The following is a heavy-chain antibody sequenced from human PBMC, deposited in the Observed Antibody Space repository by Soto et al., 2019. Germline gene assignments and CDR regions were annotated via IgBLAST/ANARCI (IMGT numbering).Heavy chain of an antibody. CDR2: TYYRSKWYN. J-gene: IGHJ4*02. D-gene: IGHD1-7*01. V-gene: IGHV6-1*01. CDR1: GDSVSSNSTT. CDR3: ARSPGTVFDY. Sequence: SQTLSLTCAISGDSVSSNSTTWNWIRQSPSRGLEWLGRTYYRSKWYNEYAVSVKSRITFISDTSKNQFSLQLSSVTPEDTAVYYCARSPGTVFDYWGQGTLVTVSS.